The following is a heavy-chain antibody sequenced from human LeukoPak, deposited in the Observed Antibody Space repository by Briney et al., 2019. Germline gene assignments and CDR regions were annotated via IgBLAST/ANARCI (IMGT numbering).Heavy chain of an antibody. D-gene: IGHD5-18*01. J-gene: IGHJ4*02. CDR3: ASFPVVDTAMVPTDY. V-gene: IGHV3-66*01. CDR2: IYSGGST. Sequence: GGSLGLSCAASGFTVSSNYMSWVRQAPGKGLEWVSVIYSGGSTYYADSVKGRFTISRDNSKNTLNLQMNSLRAEDTAVYYCASFPVVDTAMVPTDYWGQGTLVTVSS. CDR1: GFTVSSNY.